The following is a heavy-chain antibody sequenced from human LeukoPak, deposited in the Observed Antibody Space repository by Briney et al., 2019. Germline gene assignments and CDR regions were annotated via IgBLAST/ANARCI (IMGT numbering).Heavy chain of an antibody. J-gene: IGHJ4*02. Sequence: ASVKVSCKASGYTFTSYYMHWVRQAPGQGLEWMGIINPSGGSTSYAQKFQGRVTMTRDMSTSTVYMELSSLRSEDTAVYYCAREYFEVGFDYWGQGTLVTVSS. V-gene: IGHV1-46*01. D-gene: IGHD3-3*01. CDR1: GYTFTSYY. CDR2: INPSGGST. CDR3: AREYFEVGFDY.